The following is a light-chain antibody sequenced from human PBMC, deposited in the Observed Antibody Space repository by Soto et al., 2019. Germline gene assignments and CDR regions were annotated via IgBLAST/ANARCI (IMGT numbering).Light chain of an antibody. CDR1: QSISWW. J-gene: IGKJ1*01. CDR3: QEFETWT. CDR2: KAS. V-gene: IGKV1-5*03. Sequence: DIQMTQSPSTLSASVGDRVTITRRASQSISWWLAWYQQKPGEVPKLLIYKASNLESGVPSRFSGSGFETEFTLTISSLQPEDFATYYCQEFETWTFGQGNKVEVK.